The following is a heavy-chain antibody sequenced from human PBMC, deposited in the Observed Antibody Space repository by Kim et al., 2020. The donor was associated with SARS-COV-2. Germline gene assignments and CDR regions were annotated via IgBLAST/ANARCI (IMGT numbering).Heavy chain of an antibody. Sequence: GGSLRLSCAASGFTFSSYGMHWVRQAPGKGLEWVAVISYDGSNKYYADSVKGRFTISRDNSKNTLSLQMNSLRAEDTAVYYCAKVGFVLVPAAAFDYWGQGTLVTVSS. CDR1: GFTFSSYG. D-gene: IGHD2-2*01. J-gene: IGHJ4*02. CDR3: AKVGFVLVPAAAFDY. V-gene: IGHV3-30*18. CDR2: ISYDGSNK.